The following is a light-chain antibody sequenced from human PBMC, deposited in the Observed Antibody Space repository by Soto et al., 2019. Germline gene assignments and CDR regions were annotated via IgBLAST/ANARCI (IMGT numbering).Light chain of an antibody. CDR1: QSVSSY. J-gene: IGKJ4*01. CDR3: QQRSG. CDR2: DAS. Sequence: EIVLTQSPAALSLSPGERATLSGRASQSVSSYLAWYQQKPGQAPRLLIYDASNRATGIPARFSGSGSGTDFTLTISSLEPEDFAVYYCQQRSGFGGGTKVEIK. V-gene: IGKV3-11*01.